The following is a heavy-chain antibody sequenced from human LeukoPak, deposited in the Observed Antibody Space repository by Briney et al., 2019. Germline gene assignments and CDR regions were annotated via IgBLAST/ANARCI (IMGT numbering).Heavy chain of an antibody. D-gene: IGHD1-20*01. CDR3: ARELITKADAFDI. J-gene: IGHJ3*02. V-gene: IGHV4-59*01. Sequence: SETLSLTCTVSGGSISSYYWSWIRQPPGKGLEWIGYIYYSGSTNYNPSLKSRVTISVDTSKNQFSLKLRSVTAADTAVYYCARELITKADAFDIWGQGTMVTVSS. CDR2: IYYSGST. CDR1: GGSISSYY.